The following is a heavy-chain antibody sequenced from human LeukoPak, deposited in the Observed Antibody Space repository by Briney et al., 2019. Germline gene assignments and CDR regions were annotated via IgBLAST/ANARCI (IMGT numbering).Heavy chain of an antibody. CDR1: GFTFSSYG. V-gene: IGHV3-23*01. D-gene: IGHD3-22*01. CDR3: AKASVITMTVGG. CDR2: ISGSGGST. J-gene: IGHJ4*02. Sequence: PGGSLRLSCAASGFTFSSYGMSWVRQAPGKGLEWVSAISGSGGSTYYADSVKGRFTISRDNSKNTLYMQMNSLRGEDRAVYYCAKASVITMTVGGWGQGTLVTVSS.